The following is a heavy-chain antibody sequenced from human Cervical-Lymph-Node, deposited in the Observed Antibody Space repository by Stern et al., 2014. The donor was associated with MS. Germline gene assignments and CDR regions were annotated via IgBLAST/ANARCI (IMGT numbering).Heavy chain of an antibody. J-gene: IGHJ4*02. V-gene: IGHV3-74*02. CDR1: GFTFDSYS. CDR2: INTDGSSP. D-gene: IGHD6-13*01. CDR3: SGSNWYFFDY. Sequence: APLVEPGGGLVQPGASLRLSCAASGFTFDSYSMHWVRQVPGKGLVWVSRINTDGSSPRYADSVKGRFTISRDNAKNMLYLEMNSLRAEDTAVYYCSGSNWYFFDYWGQGTLVTVSS.